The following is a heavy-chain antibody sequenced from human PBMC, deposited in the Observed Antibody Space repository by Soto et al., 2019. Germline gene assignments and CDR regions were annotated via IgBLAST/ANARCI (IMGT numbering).Heavy chain of an antibody. J-gene: IGHJ4*02. CDR1: GGTFSTYT. Sequence: SVKVSCKASGGTFSTYTIIWVRQAPGQGLEWMGRILPMLDITNSAQRFQGRVTITADKSTSTAYLELSSLRSEDTAVYYCARGPNPYYFDYWGQGTLVTVSS. V-gene: IGHV1-69*02. CDR2: ILPMLDIT. CDR3: ARGPNPYYFDY.